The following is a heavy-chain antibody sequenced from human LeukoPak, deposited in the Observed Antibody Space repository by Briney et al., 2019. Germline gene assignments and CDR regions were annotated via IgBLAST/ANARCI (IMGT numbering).Heavy chain of an antibody. CDR2: INHSGST. V-gene: IGHV4-34*01. J-gene: IGHJ6*03. CDR1: GGSFSGYY. D-gene: IGHD6-6*01. Sequence: SETLSLTCAVYGGSFSGYYWSWIRQPPGKGLEWIGEINHSGSTNYNPSLKSRVTISVDTSKNQFSLKLSSVTAADTAVYYCARDGAGSSSYYYYMDVWGKGTTVTVSS. CDR3: ARDGAGSSSYYYYMDV.